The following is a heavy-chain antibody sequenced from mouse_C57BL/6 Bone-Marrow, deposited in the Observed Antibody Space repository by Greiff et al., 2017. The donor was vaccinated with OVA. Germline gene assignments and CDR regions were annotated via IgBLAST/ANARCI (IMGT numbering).Heavy chain of an antibody. D-gene: IGHD1-1*01. V-gene: IGHV1-76*01. CDR2: IYPGSGNT. CDR3: ARKGYYGSSYDAMDY. Sequence: VQGVESGAELVRPGASVKLSCKASGYTFTDYYINWVKQRPGQGLEWIARIYPGSGNTYYNEKFKGKATLTAEKSSSTAYMQLSSLTSEDSAVYFCARKGYYGSSYDAMDYWGQGTSVTVSS. CDR1: GYTFTDYY. J-gene: IGHJ4*01.